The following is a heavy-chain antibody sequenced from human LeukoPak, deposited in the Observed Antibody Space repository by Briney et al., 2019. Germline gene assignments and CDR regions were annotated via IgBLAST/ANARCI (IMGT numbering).Heavy chain of an antibody. D-gene: IGHD2-15*01. V-gene: IGHV3-20*04. CDR3: ARAPHQVVVAATKGGYYFDY. CDR2: INWNGGST. Sequence: PGGSLRLSCAASGFTFDDYGMSWVRQALGKGLEWVSGINWNGGSTGYADSVKGRFTISRDNAKNSPYLQMNSLRAEDTALYYCARAPHQVVVAATKGGYYFDYWGQGTLVTVSS. CDR1: GFTFDDYG. J-gene: IGHJ4*02.